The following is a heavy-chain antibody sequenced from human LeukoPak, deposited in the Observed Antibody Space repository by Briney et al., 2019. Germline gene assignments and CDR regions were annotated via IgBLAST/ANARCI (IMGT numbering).Heavy chain of an antibody. V-gene: IGHV4-59*12. CDR1: GGSISSYY. CDR2: LHSSGST. Sequence: SETLSLTCTVSGGSISSYYWSWIRQPPGKGLEWIGYLHSSGSTNYNPSLKSRVTMSVDTSKNQFSLKLSSVTAADTAVHYCARLPDYYYYMDVWGKGTTVTVSS. D-gene: IGHD1-14*01. CDR3: ARLPDYYYYMDV. J-gene: IGHJ6*03.